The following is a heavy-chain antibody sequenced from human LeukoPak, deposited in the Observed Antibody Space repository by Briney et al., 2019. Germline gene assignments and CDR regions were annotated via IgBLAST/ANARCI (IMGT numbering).Heavy chain of an antibody. J-gene: IGHJ4*02. D-gene: IGHD3-22*01. CDR1: GFTFSSYS. CDR3: ARDLYYDSSGFNPVDY. V-gene: IGHV3-23*01. CDR2: ISGSGGST. Sequence: GGSLRLSCAASGFTFSSYSMNWVRQAPGKGLEWVSGISGSGGSTYSADSVKGRFTISRDNSKNTLYLQMNSLRAEDTAVYYCARDLYYDSSGFNPVDYWGQGILVTVSS.